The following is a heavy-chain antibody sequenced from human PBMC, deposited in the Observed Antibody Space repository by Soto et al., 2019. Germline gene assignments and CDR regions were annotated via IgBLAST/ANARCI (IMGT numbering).Heavy chain of an antibody. Sequence: PGESLKISCKGSGYSFTSYWIGWVRQMPGKGLEWMGIIYPGDSDTRYSPSFQGQVTISADKSISTAYLQWSSLKASDTAMYYCARGPVDTAMYYYYYYGMDAWGQGTTVTVSS. V-gene: IGHV5-51*01. J-gene: IGHJ6*02. CDR2: IYPGDSDT. CDR3: ARGPVDTAMYYYYYYGMDA. D-gene: IGHD5-18*01. CDR1: GYSFTSYW.